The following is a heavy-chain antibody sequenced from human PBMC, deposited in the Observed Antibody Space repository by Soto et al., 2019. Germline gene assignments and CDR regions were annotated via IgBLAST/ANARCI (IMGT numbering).Heavy chain of an antibody. CDR2: VSGSGGTT. V-gene: IGHV3-23*01. J-gene: IGHJ3*02. D-gene: IGHD3-22*01. CDR3: AKDTPYYHDSSDSVGAFDI. Sequence: PGGSLRLSCAASGFTFSRYAMSWVRQAPEKGLEWVSGVSGSGGTTSYADSVKGRFTISRDNSKNTLYLQMNSLRADDTAVYYCAKDTPYYHDSSDSVGAFDIWGQGTTVTVSS. CDR1: GFTFSRYA.